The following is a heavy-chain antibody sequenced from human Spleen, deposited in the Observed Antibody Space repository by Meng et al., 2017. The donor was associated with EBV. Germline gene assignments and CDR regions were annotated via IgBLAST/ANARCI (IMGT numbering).Heavy chain of an antibody. J-gene: IGHJ4*02. CDR1: GGSISSGGYY. Sequence: QVQLQESGPGLVKPSXXXXXXCXVSGGSISSGGYYWSWIRQPPGKGLEWIGSIYYSGSTYYNPSLKSRVTISVDTSKNQFSLKLSSVTAADTAVYYCARRRSSNWATVLRYWGQGTLVTVSS. D-gene: IGHD6-13*01. V-gene: IGHV4-30-4*01. CDR3: ARRRSSNWATVLRY. CDR2: IYYSGST.